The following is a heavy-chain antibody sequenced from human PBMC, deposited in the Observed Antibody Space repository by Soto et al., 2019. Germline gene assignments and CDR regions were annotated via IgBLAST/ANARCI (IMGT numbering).Heavy chain of an antibody. CDR1: GFSLSTNGVG. V-gene: IGHV2-5*02. J-gene: IGHJ4*02. CDR3: AHNNYGDYPTDY. D-gene: IGHD4-17*01. Sequence: QITLKESGPTLVKPTQTLTLTCTFSGFSLSTNGVGVGWIRQPPGKALEWLAVIYWDDDKRYSPSLKSRLTITKDTSKNQVVLTMTNMDPVDTATYYCAHNNYGDYPTDYWGQGTLVTVSS. CDR2: IYWDDDK.